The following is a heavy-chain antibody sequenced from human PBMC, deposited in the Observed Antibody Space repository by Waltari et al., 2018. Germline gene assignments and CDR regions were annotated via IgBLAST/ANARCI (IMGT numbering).Heavy chain of an antibody. Sequence: EVQLVESGGGLVQPGGSLRLSCAASGFTFSSYWMSWVRQAPGKGLEWVANIKQDGSEKCYVDSVKGRFTISRDNAKNSLYLQMNSLRAEDTAVYYCARDQDQVGATDAFDIWGQGTMVTVSS. CDR2: IKQDGSEK. V-gene: IGHV3-7*01. CDR1: GFTFSSYW. CDR3: ARDQDQVGATDAFDI. J-gene: IGHJ3*02. D-gene: IGHD1-26*01.